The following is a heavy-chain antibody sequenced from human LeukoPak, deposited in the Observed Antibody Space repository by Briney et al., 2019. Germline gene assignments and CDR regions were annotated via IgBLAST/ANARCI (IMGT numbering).Heavy chain of an antibody. J-gene: IGHJ4*02. Sequence: PSETLSLTCTVSGYSISSGYYWGWIRQPPGKGLEWLGSIYQSGNTYYNPSLKSRVTISVDTSKNQFSLKLSSVTAADTAVYYCARVWKGATDYWRQGTLVTVSS. CDR1: GYSISSGYY. D-gene: IGHD1-26*01. CDR2: IYQSGNT. CDR3: ARVWKGATDY. V-gene: IGHV4-38-2*02.